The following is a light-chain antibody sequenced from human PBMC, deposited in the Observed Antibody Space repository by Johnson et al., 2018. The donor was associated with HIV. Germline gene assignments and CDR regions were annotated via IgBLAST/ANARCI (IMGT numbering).Light chain of an antibody. Sequence: QSVLTQPPSVSAAPGQTVTISCSGSSSNVGLNYVSWYQLLPGTAPKLLIYDNTKRPSGIPDRFSGSKSGTSATLGITGLQTGDEADYYCGRWDDSLSTYVFGTGTKGTVL. V-gene: IGLV1-51*01. CDR2: DNT. CDR3: GRWDDSLSTYV. J-gene: IGLJ1*01. CDR1: SSNVGLNY.